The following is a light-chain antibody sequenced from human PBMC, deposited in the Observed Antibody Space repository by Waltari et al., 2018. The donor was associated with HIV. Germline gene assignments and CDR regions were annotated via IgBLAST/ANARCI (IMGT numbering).Light chain of an antibody. J-gene: IGLJ3*02. CDR1: SSNIGAGYD. Sequence: QSVLTQPPSVSGAPGQRVTISCTGSSSNIGAGYDVHWYQQIPGTAPKLLIYGISHRPSGVPDRFSGSKSGTSASLAITGLQAEDEADYYCQSYDSSLSVWVFGGGTKLTVL. CDR2: GIS. CDR3: QSYDSSLSVWV. V-gene: IGLV1-40*01.